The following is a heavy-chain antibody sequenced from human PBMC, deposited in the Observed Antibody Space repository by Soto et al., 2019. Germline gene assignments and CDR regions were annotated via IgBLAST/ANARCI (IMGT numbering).Heavy chain of an antibody. CDR1: GGSISSGGYS. D-gene: IGHD6-19*01. J-gene: IGHJ4*02. Sequence: SETLSLTCAVSGGSISSGGYSWSWIRQPPGKGLEWIGYIYHSGSTYYNPSLKSRVTISVDRSKNQFSLKLSSVTAADTAVYYCASSYSSGWYYFDYWGQGTLVTVSS. V-gene: IGHV4-30-2*01. CDR2: IYHSGST. CDR3: ASSYSSGWYYFDY.